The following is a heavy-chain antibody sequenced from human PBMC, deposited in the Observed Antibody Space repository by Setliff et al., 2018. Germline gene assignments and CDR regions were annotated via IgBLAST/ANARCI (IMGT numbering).Heavy chain of an antibody. Sequence: SETLSLTCAVSTYSITNHFWGWIRQPPGKGLEWIGSISHSEGTYYNPSLKSRVTISIDASKNQFSLNLRSVTATDTAVYYCARGNDVRFDPWGQGALVTVSS. CDR2: ISHSEGT. CDR3: ARGNDVRFDP. CDR1: TYSITNHF. J-gene: IGHJ5*02. V-gene: IGHV4-38-2*01. D-gene: IGHD1-1*01.